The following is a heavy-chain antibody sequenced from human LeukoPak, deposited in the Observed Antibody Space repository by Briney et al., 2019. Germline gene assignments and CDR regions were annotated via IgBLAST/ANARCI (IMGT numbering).Heavy chain of an antibody. J-gene: IGHJ4*02. D-gene: IGHD3-10*01. CDR2: IYHSGST. Sequence: SETLSLTCTASGGSISSGGYYWSWIRQPPGKGLEWIGYIYHSGSTYYNPSLKSRVTISVDRSKNQFSLKLSSVTAADTAVYYCARHYSGPYGSGSPWYYFDYWGQGTLVTVSS. CDR3: ARHYSGPYGSGSPWYYFDY. V-gene: IGHV4-30-2*02. CDR1: GGSISSGGYY.